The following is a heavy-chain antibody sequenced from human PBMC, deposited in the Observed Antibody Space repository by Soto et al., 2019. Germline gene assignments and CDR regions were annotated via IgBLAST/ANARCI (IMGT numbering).Heavy chain of an antibody. Sequence: GASVKVSCKASGCTFSSYAISWVRQAPGQGLEWMGGIIPIFGTANYAQKFQGRVTITADESTSTAYMELSSLRSEDTAVYYCARDRTLLGYSSSEGFDPWGQGTLVTVSS. D-gene: IGHD6-6*01. CDR2: IIPIFGTA. CDR3: ARDRTLLGYSSSEGFDP. V-gene: IGHV1-69*13. J-gene: IGHJ5*02. CDR1: GCTFSSYA.